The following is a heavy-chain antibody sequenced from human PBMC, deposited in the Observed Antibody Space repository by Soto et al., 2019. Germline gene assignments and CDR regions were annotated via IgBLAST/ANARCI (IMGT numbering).Heavy chain of an antibody. J-gene: IGHJ1*01. D-gene: IGHD3-22*01. CDR2: IGGRATSA. Sequence: EVQLLESGGGLVQPGGALRLSCAASGFTFSNYAMSWFRQAPGKGLEWVSGIGGRATSAYYADSVKGRFAISRDNSYITLFLQLSSLRAEDTAVYYCAKSRYSDSSGDFYDFWGQGTLFSVSS. CDR3: AKSRYSDSSGDFYDF. CDR1: GFTFSNYA. V-gene: IGHV3-23*01.